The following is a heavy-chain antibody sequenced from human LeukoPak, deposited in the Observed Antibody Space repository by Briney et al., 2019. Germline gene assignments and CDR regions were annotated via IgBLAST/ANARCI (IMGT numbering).Heavy chain of an antibody. J-gene: IGHJ4*02. V-gene: IGHV3-30*02. CDR1: GFTFSSYG. CDR3: ARDRQSWGSVQFDY. CDR2: IRYDGSNK. Sequence: GSLRLSCAASGFTFSSYGMHWVRQAPGKGLEWVAFIRYDGSNKYYADSVKGRFTISRDNSKNTLYLQMNSLRAEDTAVYYCARDRQSWGSVQFDYWGQGTLVTVSS. D-gene: IGHD7-27*01.